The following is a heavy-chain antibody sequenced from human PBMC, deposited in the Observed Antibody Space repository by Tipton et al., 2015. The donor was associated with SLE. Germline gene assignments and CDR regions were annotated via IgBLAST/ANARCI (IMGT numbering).Heavy chain of an antibody. J-gene: IGHJ5*02. CDR2: INHSGST. Sequence: TLSLTCAVYGGSFSGYYWSWIRQPPGKGLEWIGEINHSGSTNYNPSLKSRVTISVDTSKNQFSLKLSSVTAADTAVYYCARETADILWFGGTGSEYNWFDPWGQGTLVTVSS. CDR3: ARETADILWFGGTGSEYNWFDP. D-gene: IGHD3-10*01. CDR1: GGSFSGYY. V-gene: IGHV4-34*01.